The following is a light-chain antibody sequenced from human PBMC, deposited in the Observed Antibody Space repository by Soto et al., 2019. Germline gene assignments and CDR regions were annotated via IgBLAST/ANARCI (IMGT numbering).Light chain of an antibody. J-gene: IGKJ4*01. CDR3: MQATHFPLT. CDR2: KVS. CDR1: QSLLHSDGNTY. V-gene: IGKV2-24*01. Sequence: DLVLTQTPLSSPVALGQPASISCRSSQSLLHSDGNTYLSWLHQRPGQPPRLLIYKVSNRFSGVPDRVSGSGTGTDFTLKINRVESEDVGVYYCMQATHFPLTFGGGTKVEIK.